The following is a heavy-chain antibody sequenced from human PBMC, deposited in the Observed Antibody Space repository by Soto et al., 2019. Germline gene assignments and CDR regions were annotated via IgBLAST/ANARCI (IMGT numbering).Heavy chain of an antibody. Sequence: SETLSLTCAVSGGSISSTNWWNWVRQPPGKGLEWIGEIYRTGSTNYNPSLKSRVTISVDTSKSQLSLKLSSVTAADTAVYYCAKVRDCSGGTCYSWWFDPWGQGTLVTVSS. CDR3: AKVRDCSGGTCYSWWFDP. V-gene: IGHV4-4*02. CDR1: GGSISSTNW. J-gene: IGHJ5*02. CDR2: IYRTGST. D-gene: IGHD2-15*01.